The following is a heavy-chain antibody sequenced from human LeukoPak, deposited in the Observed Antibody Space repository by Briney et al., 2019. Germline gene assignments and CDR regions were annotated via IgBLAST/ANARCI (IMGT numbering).Heavy chain of an antibody. D-gene: IGHD2-2*02. CDR3: AKDYCSSTSCYTRLFAY. V-gene: IGHV3-23*01. J-gene: IGHJ4*02. CDR1: GFTFSSYA. Sequence: GGSLRLSCAASGFTFSSYAMSWVRQAPGKGLEWVSAISGSGGSTYYADSVKGRFTISRDNSKNTLCLQMNSLRAEDTAVYYCAKDYCSSTSCYTRLFAYWGQGTLVTVSS. CDR2: ISGSGGST.